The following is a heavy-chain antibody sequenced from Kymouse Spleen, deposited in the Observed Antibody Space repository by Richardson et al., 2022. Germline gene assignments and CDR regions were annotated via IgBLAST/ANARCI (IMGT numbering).Heavy chain of an antibody. D-gene: IGHD3-10*01. V-gene: IGHV4-4*02. CDR1: GGSISSSNW. CDR2: IYHSGST. J-gene: IGHJ6*02. CDR3: ARDSPMVRGVLNYYYYYGMDV. Sequence: QVQLQESGPGLVKPSGTLSLTCAVSGGSISSSNWWSWVRQPPGKGLEWIGEIYHSGSTNYNPSLKSRVTISVDKSKNQFSLKLSSVTAADTAVYYCARDSPMVRGVLNYYYYYGMDVWGQGTTVTVSS.